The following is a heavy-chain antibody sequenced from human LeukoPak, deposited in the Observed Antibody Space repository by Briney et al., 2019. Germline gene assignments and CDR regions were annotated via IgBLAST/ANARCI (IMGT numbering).Heavy chain of an antibody. Sequence: NPSETLSLTCTVSGGSISSGSYYWSWIRQPAGKGLEWIGRIYTSGSTNYNPSLKSRVTISVDTSKNQFSLKLTSVTAADTAVYYCARRESGTYYLNYWDQGTLVTVSS. CDR1: GGSISSGSYY. D-gene: IGHD1-26*01. CDR2: IYTSGST. CDR3: ARRESGTYYLNY. V-gene: IGHV4-61*02. J-gene: IGHJ4*02.